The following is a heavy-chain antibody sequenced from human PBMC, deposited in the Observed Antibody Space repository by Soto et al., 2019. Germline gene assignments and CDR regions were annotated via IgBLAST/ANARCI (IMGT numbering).Heavy chain of an antibody. V-gene: IGHV3-21*01. CDR2: ISSSSSYI. Sequence: GGSLRLSCAASGFTFSSYSMNWVRQAPGKGLEWVSSISSSSSYIYYADSVKGRFTISRDNAKNSLYLQMNSLRAEDTAVYYCVRIQLGYDAFAIGGQGKMVTV. CDR3: VRIQLGYDAFAI. CDR1: GFTFSSYS. D-gene: IGHD6-6*01. J-gene: IGHJ3*02.